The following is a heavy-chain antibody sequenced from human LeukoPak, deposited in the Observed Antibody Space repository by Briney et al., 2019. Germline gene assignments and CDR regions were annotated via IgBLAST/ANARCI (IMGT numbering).Heavy chain of an antibody. CDR1: GFTFSSYA. CDR3: AKVESSGWSTPAPFDY. V-gene: IGHV3-23*01. CDR2: ISGSGGST. J-gene: IGHJ4*02. Sequence: GGSLRLSCAASGFTFSSYAMSWVRQAPGKGLEWVSAISGSGGSTYYADSVKGRFTISRDNSKNTLYLQMNSLRAEDTAVYYCAKVESSGWSTPAPFDYWGQGTLVTVSS. D-gene: IGHD6-19*01.